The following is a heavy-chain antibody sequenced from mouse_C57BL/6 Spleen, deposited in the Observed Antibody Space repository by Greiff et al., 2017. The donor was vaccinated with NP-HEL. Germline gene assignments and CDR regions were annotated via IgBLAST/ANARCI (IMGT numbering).Heavy chain of an antibody. J-gene: IGHJ2*01. Sequence: EVHLVESGEGLVKPGGSLKLSCPASGFTFSSYAMSWVRQTPEKRLEWVAYISSGGDYIYYADTVKGRFTISRDNARNTLYLQMSSLKSEDTAMYYCTAWYGYDVGYFDYWGQGTTLTVSS. CDR1: GFTFSSYA. CDR3: TAWYGYDVGYFDY. CDR2: ISSGGDYI. D-gene: IGHD2-2*01. V-gene: IGHV5-9-1*02.